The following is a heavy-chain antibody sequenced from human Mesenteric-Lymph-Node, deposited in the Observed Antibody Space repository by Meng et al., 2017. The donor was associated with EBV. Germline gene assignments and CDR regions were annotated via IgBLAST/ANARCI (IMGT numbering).Heavy chain of an antibody. CDR1: GGSLSSGGYS. Sequence: HLQLQESGSRLVKPSQTLSLTCAVFGGSLSSGGYSWNWIRQTPGRGLEWIGYIYHTGTTYYNPSLKSRVTMSVDRSTNQFSLWLKSVTAADTAIYYCARAGAYYDVLTGFDYWGQGTLVTVSS. J-gene: IGHJ4*02. CDR3: ARAGAYYDVLTGFDY. V-gene: IGHV4-30-2*01. D-gene: IGHD3-9*01. CDR2: IYHTGTT.